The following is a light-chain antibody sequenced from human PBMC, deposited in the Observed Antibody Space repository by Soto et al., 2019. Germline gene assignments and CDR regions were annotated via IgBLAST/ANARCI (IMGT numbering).Light chain of an antibody. V-gene: IGLV4-69*01. J-gene: IGLJ3*02. CDR1: SGHSSYA. CDR3: QTWGTGPWV. CDR2: LNSDGSH. Sequence: QPVLTQSPSASASLGASVKLTCTLSSGHSSYAIAWHQQQPEKGPRYLMKLNSDGSHSKGDGIPDRFSGSSSGAERYLTISSLQSEDEAVYYCQTWGTGPWVFGGGTQLTVL.